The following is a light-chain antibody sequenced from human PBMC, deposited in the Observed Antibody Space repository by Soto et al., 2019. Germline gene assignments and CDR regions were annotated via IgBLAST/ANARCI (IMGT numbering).Light chain of an antibody. J-gene: IGLJ1*01. CDR3: SLYTSEKTYV. V-gene: IGLV2-18*01. CDR1: STDFVSYNR. Sequence: QSVLTLPPSVSGSPGQSVTISCTGTSTDFVSYNRVSWYQQPPGTAPKLIIYEASNRPSGVPDRFSGSKSGNTASLTISGLQAADEADYYCSLYTSEKTYVFGTGTKVTVL. CDR2: EAS.